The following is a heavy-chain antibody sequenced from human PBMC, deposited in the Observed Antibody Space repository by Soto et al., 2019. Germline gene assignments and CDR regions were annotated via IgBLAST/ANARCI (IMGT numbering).Heavy chain of an antibody. D-gene: IGHD2-21*01. CDR2: IIPIFGTA. CDR3: ARERKGDSPPYGMDV. J-gene: IGHJ6*02. Sequence: GASVKVSCKASGGTFSSYAISWVRQAPGQGLEWMGGIIPIFGTANYAQKFQGRVTITADESTSTAYMELSRLRSDDTAVYYCARERKGDSPPYGMDVWGQGTTVTVSS. V-gene: IGHV1-69*13. CDR1: GGTFSSYA.